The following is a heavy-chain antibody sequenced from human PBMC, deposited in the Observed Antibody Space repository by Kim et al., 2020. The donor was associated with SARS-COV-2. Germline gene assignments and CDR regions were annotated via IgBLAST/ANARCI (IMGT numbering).Heavy chain of an antibody. D-gene: IGHD2-2*02. CDR3: AKNIVVVQAAIAWDYYGMDV. J-gene: IGHJ6*02. CDR2: INPSGGST. CDR1: GYTFTSYY. Sequence: ASVKVSCKASGYTFTSYYMHWVRQAPGQGLEWMGIINPSGGSTSYAQKFQGRVTMTRDTATSTVYMELSSLRSEDTAVYYCAKNIVVVQAAIAWDYYGMDVWGQGPTVTVSS. V-gene: IGHV1-46*01.